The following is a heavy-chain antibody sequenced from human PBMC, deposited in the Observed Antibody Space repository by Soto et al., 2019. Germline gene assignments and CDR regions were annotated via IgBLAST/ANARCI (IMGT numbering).Heavy chain of an antibody. J-gene: IGHJ5*02. CDR2: ISYSGNT. CDR1: WYTIFNNG. CDR3: ARPLYYCSGSYVYNWLDP. Sequence: GASVKVSWEASWYTIFNNGISWGLQAPGQRFEWMGWISYSGNTNYAQKLQGRVTMTTDTSTSTAYMELRGLRSDDTAVYYCARPLYYCSGSYVYNWLDPWGQGTLVTVSS. V-gene: IGHV1-18*01. D-gene: IGHD3-10*01.